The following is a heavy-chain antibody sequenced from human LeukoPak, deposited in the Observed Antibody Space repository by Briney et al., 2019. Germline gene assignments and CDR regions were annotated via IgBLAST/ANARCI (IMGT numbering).Heavy chain of an antibody. J-gene: IGHJ3*02. V-gene: IGHV3-13*04. D-gene: IGHD2-21*02. CDR1: GFTFSSYD. CDR2: IGIAGDT. CDR3: TRSVPKAVTAYGWDGFQI. Sequence: GGSLRPSCAASGFTFSSYDMHWVRQVTGKGLEWVSGIGIAGDTYYPGSVKGRFTISRENAKKSLYLQMNSLRAGDTAVYYCTRSVPKAVTAYGWDGFQIRGQGTKVTVSS.